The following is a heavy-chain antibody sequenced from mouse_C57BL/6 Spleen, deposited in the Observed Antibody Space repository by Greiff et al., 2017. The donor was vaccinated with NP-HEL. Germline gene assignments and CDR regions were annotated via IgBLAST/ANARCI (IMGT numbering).Heavy chain of an antibody. D-gene: IGHD3-1*01. Sequence: QVQLQQPGAELVKPGASVKLSCKASGYTFTSYWMQWVKQRPGQGLEWIGGIDPSDSYTNYNQKFKGKATLTVDTSSSTAYMQLSSLTSEDSAVYYCARFGGELPLPYWGQGTLVTVSA. CDR1: GYTFTSYW. J-gene: IGHJ3*01. CDR3: ARFGGELPLPY. CDR2: IDPSDSYT. V-gene: IGHV1-50*01.